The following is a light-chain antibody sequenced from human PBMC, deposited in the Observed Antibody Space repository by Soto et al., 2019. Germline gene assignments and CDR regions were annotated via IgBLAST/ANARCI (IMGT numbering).Light chain of an antibody. V-gene: IGKV3-20*01. J-gene: IGKJ1*01. CDR3: QQYGSSGT. CDR2: GAS. Sequence: ENVFTQSPGTPSPSPVERATPSRRASQSVSNNYLAWYQQKPGQAPRLLIYGASNRATGIPDRFSGSGSGTDFTLTISRLEPEDFAVYYCQQYGSSGTFGQGTKVDIK. CDR1: QSVSNNY.